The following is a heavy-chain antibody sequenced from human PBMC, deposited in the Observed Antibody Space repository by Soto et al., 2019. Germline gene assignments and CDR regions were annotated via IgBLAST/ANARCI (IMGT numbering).Heavy chain of an antibody. J-gene: IGHJ3*02. Sequence: AGGSLRLSCAASGFTFSSYSMNWVRQAPGKGLEWVSSISSSSSYIYYADSVKGRFTTSRDNAKNSLYLQMNSLRAEDTAVYYCARGTLLWFGEGDDAFDIWGQGTMVTVSS. D-gene: IGHD3-10*01. V-gene: IGHV3-21*01. CDR2: ISSSSSYI. CDR3: ARGTLLWFGEGDDAFDI. CDR1: GFTFSSYS.